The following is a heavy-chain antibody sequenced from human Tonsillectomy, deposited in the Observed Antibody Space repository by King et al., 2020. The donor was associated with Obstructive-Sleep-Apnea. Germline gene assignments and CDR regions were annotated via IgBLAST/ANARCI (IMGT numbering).Heavy chain of an antibody. V-gene: IGHV3-30*02. CDR3: AKGSDYEYYYGMDV. D-gene: IGHD5-12*01. Sequence: VQLVESGGGVVQPGRSLRLSCAASGFTFSSYGMHWVRQAPGKGLEWVAFIRSDGSNKYYADSVKGRFTISRDNSKNTLYLQMNSLRAEDTAVYYCAKGSDYEYYYGMDVWGQGTTVTVS. CDR1: GFTFSSYG. J-gene: IGHJ6*02. CDR2: IRSDGSNK.